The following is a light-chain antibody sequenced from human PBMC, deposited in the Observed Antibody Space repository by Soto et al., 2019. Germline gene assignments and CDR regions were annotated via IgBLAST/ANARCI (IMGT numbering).Light chain of an antibody. Sequence: QSALTQPASVSGSPGQSITISCTGTSSDVGGSNYVSWYQQHPGKAPKLMLYEVSTRPSGVSNRFSGSKSGNTASLTISGLQAEGEAEYYCTSYTTTNTPVVFGGGTKVTVL. CDR2: EVS. CDR1: SSDVGGSNY. V-gene: IGLV2-14*01. J-gene: IGLJ2*01. CDR3: TSYTTTNTPVV.